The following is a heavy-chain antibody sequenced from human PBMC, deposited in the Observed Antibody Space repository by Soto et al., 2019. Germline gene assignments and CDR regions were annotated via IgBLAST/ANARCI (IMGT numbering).Heavy chain of an antibody. V-gene: IGHV1-8*01. CDR2: MNPNSGNT. Sequence: ASVKVSCKASGYTFTSYDINWVRQATGQGLEWMGWMNPNSGNTGYAQKFQGRVTMTRNTSISTAYMELSSLRSDDTAVYYCARSPAGYVGAFDIWGQGTMVTVSS. D-gene: IGHD3-16*01. J-gene: IGHJ3*02. CDR3: ARSPAGYVGAFDI. CDR1: GYTFTSYD.